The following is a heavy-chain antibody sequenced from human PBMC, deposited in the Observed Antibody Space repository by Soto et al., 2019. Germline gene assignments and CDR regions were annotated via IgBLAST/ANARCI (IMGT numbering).Heavy chain of an antibody. V-gene: IGHV3-23*01. D-gene: IGHD3-3*01. Sequence: EVQMLESGGGLVQPGGSLRLSCAASGFTLSSYALSWVRQAPGKGLEWVSGISGSGDFTFDADSVRGLFTISRDNSMNTVYRQMNSLRVEDTAVYYCARVPTIFGVVVDAFDIWGQGTMATVSS. CDR2: ISGSGDFT. J-gene: IGHJ3*02. CDR1: GFTLSSYA. CDR3: ARVPTIFGVVVDAFDI.